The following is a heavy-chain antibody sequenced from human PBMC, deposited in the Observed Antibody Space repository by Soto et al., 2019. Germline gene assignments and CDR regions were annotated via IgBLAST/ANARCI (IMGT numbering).Heavy chain of an antibody. CDR1: GFTFDDYA. J-gene: IGHJ4*02. CDR2: ISWNSGSI. CDR3: AKAHWVVPAAPFDY. D-gene: IGHD2-2*01. V-gene: IGHV3-9*01. Sequence: DVQLVESGGGLVQPGRSLRLSCAASGFTFDDYAMHWVRQAPGKGLEWVSGISWNSGSIGYADSVKGRFTISRDNAKNSLYLQMNSLRAEDTALYYCAKAHWVVPAAPFDYWGQGTLVTVSS.